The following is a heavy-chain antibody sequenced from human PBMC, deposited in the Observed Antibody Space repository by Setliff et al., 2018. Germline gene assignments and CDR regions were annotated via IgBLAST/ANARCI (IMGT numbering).Heavy chain of an antibody. CDR3: ARLSGYYFDY. J-gene: IGHJ4*02. CDR2: MYSSGST. D-gene: IGHD3-22*01. CDR1: GGPINSDRYY. V-gene: IGHV4-39*01. Sequence: SETLSLTCTVSGGPINSDRYYWGWIRQPPGKGLEWIGSMYSSGSTYYNPSLKSRVTISVDTSQNQFSLKLSSVTAADTAVFYCARLSGYYFDYWGQGTLVTVSS.